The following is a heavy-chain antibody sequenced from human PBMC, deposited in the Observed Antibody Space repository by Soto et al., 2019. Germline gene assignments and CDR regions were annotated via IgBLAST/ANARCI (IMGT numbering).Heavy chain of an antibody. CDR1: GYTFTSYG. Sequence: ASVKVSCKASGYTFTSYGISWVRQAPGQGLEWMGWISAYNGNTNYAQKLQGRVTVTTDTSTSTAYMELRSLRSDDTAVYYCARDQGPFLGTIFGVVIIQDFDYWGQGTLVTVSS. D-gene: IGHD3-3*01. CDR3: ARDQGPFLGTIFGVVIIQDFDY. CDR2: ISAYNGNT. J-gene: IGHJ4*02. V-gene: IGHV1-18*01.